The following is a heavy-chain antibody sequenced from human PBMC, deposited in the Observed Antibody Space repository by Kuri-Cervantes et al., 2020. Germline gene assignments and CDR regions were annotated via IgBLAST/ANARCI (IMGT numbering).Heavy chain of an antibody. Sequence: SETLSLTCTVSGGSISSSSYYWGWIRQPPGKGLEWIGSIYYSGSTYYNPSLKSRVTISVDTSKNQSSLKLSSVTAADTAVYYCARTSAAGPFGYWGQGTLVTVSS. J-gene: IGHJ4*02. CDR2: IYYSGST. V-gene: IGHV4-39*07. D-gene: IGHD6-13*01. CDR1: GGSISSSSYY. CDR3: ARTSAAGPFGY.